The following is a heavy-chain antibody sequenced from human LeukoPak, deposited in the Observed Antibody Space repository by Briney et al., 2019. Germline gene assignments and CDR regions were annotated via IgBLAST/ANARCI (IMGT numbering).Heavy chain of an antibody. Sequence: SSHAMSWVRQPPGKGREWIGSIHYSGSTYYTPSLKSRVTISVDTSKNQFSLKLRSVTAADTAVYYCARHAEGIAAVGTRPFDYWGQGTLVTVSS. CDR2: IHYSGST. J-gene: IGHJ4*02. V-gene: IGHV4-39*01. D-gene: IGHD6-13*01. CDR3: ARHAEGIAAVGTRPFDY. CDR1: SSHA.